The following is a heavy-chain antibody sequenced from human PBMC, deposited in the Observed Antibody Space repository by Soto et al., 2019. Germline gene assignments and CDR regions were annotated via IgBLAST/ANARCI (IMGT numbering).Heavy chain of an antibody. Sequence: PGESLKISCKGSGYNFTSYWISWVRQMPGKGLEWMGRIDPSDSYTNYSPSFQGHVTISADKSISTAYLQMNTLRAEDTGVYYCAKLGVRATTAGVDFWGQGTLVTVSS. CDR3: AKLGVRATTAGVDF. D-gene: IGHD6-13*01. CDR1: GYNFTSYW. V-gene: IGHV5-10-1*01. J-gene: IGHJ4*02. CDR2: IDPSDSYT.